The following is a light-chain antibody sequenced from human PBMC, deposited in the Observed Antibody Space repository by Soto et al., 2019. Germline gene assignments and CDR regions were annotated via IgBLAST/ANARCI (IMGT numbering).Light chain of an antibody. CDR2: SNN. CDR1: SSNIGSNT. CDR3: AAWDDSLNGVV. J-gene: IGLJ2*01. V-gene: IGLV1-44*01. Sequence: QSVLTQPPSASGTPGQRVTISCSGSSSNIGSNTVNWYQQLPGTAPKLLIYSNNQRPSGVPDRFSGSKSGTSASLAISGLQSDDEDDYYCAAWDDSLNGVVVGGGTKLTVL.